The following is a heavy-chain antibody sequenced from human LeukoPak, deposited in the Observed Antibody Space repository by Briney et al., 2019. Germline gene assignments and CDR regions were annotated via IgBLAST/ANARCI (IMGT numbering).Heavy chain of an antibody. CDR2: IKQDGSEK. D-gene: IGHD7-27*01. Sequence: GGSLRLSCAASGFTFSSYWMSWVRQAPGKGLEWVANIKQDGSEKYYVDSVKGRFTISGDNAKNSLYLQMYSLRAEDTAVYYCATSNWGSNYWGQGTLVTVSS. CDR1: GFTFSSYW. V-gene: IGHV3-7*01. CDR3: ATSNWGSNY. J-gene: IGHJ4*02.